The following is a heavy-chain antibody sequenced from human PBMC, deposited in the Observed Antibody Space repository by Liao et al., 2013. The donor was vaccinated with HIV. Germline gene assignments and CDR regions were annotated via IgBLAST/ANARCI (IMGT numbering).Heavy chain of an antibody. D-gene: IGHD5-18*01. Sequence: QVQLQQWGAGLLKPSETLSLTCAVYGGSFSDYFWSWIRQAPGKGLEWIGEINHSGGTNYNPSLKSRVIISVDTSKNQFSLKLSSVTAADTAVYYCARLGLGETPMLTGWFDPWAEGSPVTVSS. CDR1: GGSFSDYF. CDR2: INHSGGT. CDR3: ARLGLGETPMLTGWFDP. J-gene: IGHJ5*02. V-gene: IGHV4-34*01.